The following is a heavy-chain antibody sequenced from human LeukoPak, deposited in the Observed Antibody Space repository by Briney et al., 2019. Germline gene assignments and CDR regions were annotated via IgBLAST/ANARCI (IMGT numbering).Heavy chain of an antibody. Sequence: SETLSLTCTVSGGSISTYYWSWIRLPPAKGLEWIAYIYFTGRTHYNPSLKSRVTISEDTSKNQFSLRLSSVTPADTAVYYCARGGYDSDFDYWGQGTLATVSS. D-gene: IGHD3-3*01. CDR1: GGSISTYY. CDR2: IYFTGRT. CDR3: ARGGYDSDFDY. J-gene: IGHJ4*02. V-gene: IGHV4-59*01.